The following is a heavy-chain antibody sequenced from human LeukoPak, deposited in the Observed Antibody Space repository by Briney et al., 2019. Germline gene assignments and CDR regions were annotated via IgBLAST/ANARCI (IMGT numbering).Heavy chain of an antibody. CDR3: ARQLGSGRSFLDV. V-gene: IGHV4-39*01. CDR2: IYYSGST. J-gene: IGHJ6*04. CDR1: GGSISSSSYY. Sequence: SETLSLTCTVSGGSISSSSYYWGWIRQPPGKGLEWIGSIYYSGSTYYNPSLKSRVTISVDTSKNQFSLKLSSVTAADTAVYYCARQLGSGRSFLDVWGKGTTVTVSS. D-gene: IGHD3-10*01.